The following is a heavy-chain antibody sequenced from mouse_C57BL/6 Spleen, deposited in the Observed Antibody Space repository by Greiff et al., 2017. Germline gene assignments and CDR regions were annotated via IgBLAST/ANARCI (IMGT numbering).Heavy chain of an antibody. J-gene: IGHJ3*01. CDR3: AKPSYDYDGAWFAY. D-gene: IGHD2-4*01. CDR1: GFSINSYG. CDR2: IWGDGGT. V-gene: IGHV2-3*01. Sequence: VQRVESGPGLVAPSQSLSITCTVTGFSINSYGVSWVRQPPGRGLEWLGVIWGDGGTNYHSALISRLSIRKDNSMSQVFLKLNRLQTDDTATYYCAKPSYDYDGAWFAYWGQGTLVTVSA.